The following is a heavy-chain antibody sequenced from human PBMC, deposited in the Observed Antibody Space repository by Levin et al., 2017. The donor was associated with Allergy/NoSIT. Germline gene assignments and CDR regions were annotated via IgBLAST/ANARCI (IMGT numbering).Heavy chain of an antibody. J-gene: IGHJ4*02. V-gene: IGHV4-34*01. Sequence: SPTLSLPCAVYGGSFSGYYWSWIRQPPGKGLEWIGEINHSGSTNYNPSLKSRVTISVDTSKNQFSLKLSSVTAADTAVYYCARGGRWFRAPFDYWGQGTLVTVSS. CDR1: GGSFSGYY. CDR3: ARGGRWFRAPFDY. D-gene: IGHD3-10*01. CDR2: INHSGST.